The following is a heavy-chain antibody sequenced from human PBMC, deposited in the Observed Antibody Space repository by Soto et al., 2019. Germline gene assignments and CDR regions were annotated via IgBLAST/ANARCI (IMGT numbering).Heavy chain of an antibody. CDR2: INHVGGT. Sequence: SETLSLTCAVYGGFLSESYWTWIRQPPGKGLERIGEINHVGGTNYNPSLKSRVTMSVDTSQNQFSLRLISVTAADTAMYFCVRIRYQLPSSVLWLDPWGQGTPVTVSS. V-gene: IGHV4-34*01. CDR3: VRIRYQLPSSVLWLDP. CDR1: GGFLSESY. J-gene: IGHJ5*02. D-gene: IGHD3-16*01.